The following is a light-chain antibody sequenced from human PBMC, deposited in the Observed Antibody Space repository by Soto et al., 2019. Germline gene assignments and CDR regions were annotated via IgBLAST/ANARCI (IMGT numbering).Light chain of an antibody. CDR3: QQYDSSPYT. CDR2: GAS. Sequence: EIVLTQSPGTLSLSPGERATLSCRASQSVSSSYFAWYQQTPGQAPRLLIYGASSRPTGIPDRFSGSGSGTDFTLTISSLEPEDFAVYYCQQYDSSPYTFGQGTKLEIK. CDR1: QSVSSSY. V-gene: IGKV3-20*01. J-gene: IGKJ2*01.